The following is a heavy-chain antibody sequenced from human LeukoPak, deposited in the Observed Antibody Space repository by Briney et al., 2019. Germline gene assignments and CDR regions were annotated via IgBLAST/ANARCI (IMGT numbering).Heavy chain of an antibody. V-gene: IGHV3-74*01. Sequence: GGSLRLSCAASGFTLSNYWMHWVRQAPGKGLVWVSRMNSDGSSTTYADSVKGRFTISRDNAKNTLYLQMNNLRDEDTAVYYCAKDDRLLRFLHWGQGTLVTVSS. CDR1: GFTLSNYW. CDR3: AKDDRLLRFLH. J-gene: IGHJ4*02. D-gene: IGHD3-16*01. CDR2: MNSDGSST.